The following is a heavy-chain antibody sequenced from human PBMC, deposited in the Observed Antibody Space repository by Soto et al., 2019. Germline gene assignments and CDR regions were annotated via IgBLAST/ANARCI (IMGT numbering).Heavy chain of an antibody. CDR1: GGSISSGSYY. V-gene: IGHV4-31*03. CDR2: IYYSGST. CDR3: ARGYCSSTSCPKGPGYGMDV. J-gene: IGHJ6*02. D-gene: IGHD2-2*01. Sequence: SETLSLTCTVSGGSISSGSYYWSWIRQHPGKGLEWIGYIYYSGSTYYNPSLKSRVTISVDTSKNQFSLKLSSVTAADTAVYYCARGYCSSTSCPKGPGYGMDVWGQGTTVTVSS.